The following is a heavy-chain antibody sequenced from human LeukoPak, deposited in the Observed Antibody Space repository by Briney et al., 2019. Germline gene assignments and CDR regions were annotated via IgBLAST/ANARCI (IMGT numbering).Heavy chain of an antibody. CDR3: ARIACSGGSCCDY. CDR2: ISGDGSSI. CDR1: GFTLSSYW. V-gene: IGHV3-74*01. J-gene: IGHJ4*02. D-gene: IGHD2-15*01. Sequence: GGSLRLSCAASGFTLSSYWMHWVRQAPGKGLVWFSRISGDGSSISYADSVKGRFTISRDNAKNTLYLQMSSLRAEDTAVYYCARIACSGGSCCDYWGQGTLVTVSS.